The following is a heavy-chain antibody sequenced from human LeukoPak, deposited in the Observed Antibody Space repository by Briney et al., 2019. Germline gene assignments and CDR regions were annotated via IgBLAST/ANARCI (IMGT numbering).Heavy chain of an antibody. D-gene: IGHD1/OR15-1a*01. V-gene: IGHV3-66*01. CDR2: IYSGGST. J-gene: IGHJ4*02. CDR3: AKDGRISITGTLDY. Sequence: GGSLRLSCAASGFTVSTNYMSWVRQAPGKGLEWVSVIYSGGSTYYADSVKGRFTISRDISKNTLYLQMNSLRAEDTAVYYCAKDGRISITGTLDYWGQGTLVTVSS. CDR1: GFTVSTNY.